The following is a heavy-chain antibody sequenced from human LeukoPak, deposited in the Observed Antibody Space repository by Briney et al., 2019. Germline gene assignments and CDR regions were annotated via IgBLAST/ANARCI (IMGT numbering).Heavy chain of an antibody. D-gene: IGHD5-18*01. CDR2: INSDGSST. Sequence: QPGGSLRLSRAASGFTFSDYLMHWVRPAPGKGLVWVSRINSDGSSTTYADSLQGRFTLSRDNAKNTLYLQINGLRAGDTAIYYCTRRFQGCSYGQRWGQGTLVSVSS. CDR1: GFTFSDYL. V-gene: IGHV3-74*01. CDR3: TRRFQGCSYGQR. J-gene: IGHJ4*02.